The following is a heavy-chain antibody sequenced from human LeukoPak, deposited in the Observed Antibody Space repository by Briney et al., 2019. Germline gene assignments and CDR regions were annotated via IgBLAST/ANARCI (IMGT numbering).Heavy chain of an antibody. CDR1: GVSFSGYY. D-gene: IGHD3-10*01. CDR2: INHSGST. Sequence: PSETLSLTCAVYGVSFSGYYWSWIRQPPGKGLEWIGEINHSGSTNYNPSLKSRVTISVDTSKNQFSLKLSSVTAADTAVYYCARLQRGVRGMDVWGQGTTVTVSS. V-gene: IGHV4-34*01. CDR3: ARLQRGVRGMDV. J-gene: IGHJ6*02.